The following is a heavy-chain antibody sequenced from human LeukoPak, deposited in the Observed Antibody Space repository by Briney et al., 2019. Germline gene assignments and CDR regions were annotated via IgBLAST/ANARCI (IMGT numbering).Heavy chain of an antibody. CDR3: ARGGKYYYDSSGYYSFDY. J-gene: IGHJ4*02. D-gene: IGHD3-22*01. CDR1: GGSISSYY. Sequence: SETLSLTCTVPGGSISSYYWSWIRQPAGKGLEWIGRIYTSGSTNYNPSLKSRVTMSVDTSKNQFSLKLSSVTAADTAVYYCARGGKYYYDSSGYYSFDYWGQGTLVTVSS. V-gene: IGHV4-4*07. CDR2: IYTSGST.